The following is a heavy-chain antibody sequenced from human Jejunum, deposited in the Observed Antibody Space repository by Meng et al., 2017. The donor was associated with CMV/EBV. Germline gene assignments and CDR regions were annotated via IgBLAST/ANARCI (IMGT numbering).Heavy chain of an antibody. D-gene: IGHD4-11*01. CDR1: GVTFSSYA. V-gene: IGHV3-30*02. CDR3: AKDMFSNFAFIDY. Sequence: SGVTFSSYAMHWVRQAPGKGLEWLAFMRYEGSNQYYADSVTGRFTISRDSSKNMVYLQMNSLRPDDTALYYCAKDMFSNFAFIDYWGQGSLVTVSS. CDR2: MRYEGSNQ. J-gene: IGHJ4*02.